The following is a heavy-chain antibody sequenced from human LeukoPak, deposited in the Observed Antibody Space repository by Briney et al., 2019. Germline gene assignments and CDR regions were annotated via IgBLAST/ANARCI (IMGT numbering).Heavy chain of an antibody. J-gene: IGHJ5*02. CDR1: GFTFSSYG. Sequence: PGGSLRLSCAASGFTFSSYGMSWVRQAPGKGLEWVSAISGSGGSTYYADSVKGRFTISRDNSKNTLYLQMNSLRAEDTAVYYCAKDRGRWFGRHWFDPWGQGTLATVSS. CDR3: AKDRGRWFGRHWFDP. D-gene: IGHD3-10*01. V-gene: IGHV3-23*01. CDR2: ISGSGGST.